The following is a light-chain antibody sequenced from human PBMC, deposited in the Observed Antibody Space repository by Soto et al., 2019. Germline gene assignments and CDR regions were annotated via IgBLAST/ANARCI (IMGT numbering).Light chain of an antibody. CDR1: QSIYNK. CDR3: QQYKNWPTIT. Sequence: EIVMTQSPATLSVSPGERVTLSCRASQSIYNKVAWYQQKPGQAHRLLIYGASTRATGISARFSGSVSGTEFTPTISSLQSEDFAVYYGQQYKNWPTITFGQGTRLEIK. CDR2: GAS. J-gene: IGKJ5*01. V-gene: IGKV3-15*01.